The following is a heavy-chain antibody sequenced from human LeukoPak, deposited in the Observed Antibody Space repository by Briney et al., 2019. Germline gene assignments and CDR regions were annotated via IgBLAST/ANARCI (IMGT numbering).Heavy chain of an antibody. V-gene: IGHV1-46*01. Sequence: ASVKVSCKASGYTFTSYYMHWVRQAPGQGLEWMGIINPSGGSTSYAQKFQGRVTMTRDTSTSTVYMELSSLRPEDTAVYYCARDRDDSILTGYNDYWGQGTLVIVSS. CDR2: INPSGGST. CDR1: GYTFTSYY. CDR3: ARDRDDSILTGYNDY. D-gene: IGHD3-9*01. J-gene: IGHJ4*02.